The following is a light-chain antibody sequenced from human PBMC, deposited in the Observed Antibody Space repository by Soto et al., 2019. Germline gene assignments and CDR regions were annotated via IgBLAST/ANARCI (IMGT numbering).Light chain of an antibody. CDR3: QQYSYYAT. CDR2: KAS. V-gene: IGKV1-5*03. CDR1: QTISSW. Sequence: DIQMTQSPSTLSASVGDRVTITCRASQTISSWLAWYQQKPGKAPKLLIYKASTLESGVPSRFSGSGSGTDFPLTVTRLQPEDFATYYCQQYSYYATFGQGTKVEIK. J-gene: IGKJ1*01.